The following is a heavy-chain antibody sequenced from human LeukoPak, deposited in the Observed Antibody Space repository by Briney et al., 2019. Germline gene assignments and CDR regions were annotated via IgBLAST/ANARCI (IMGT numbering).Heavy chain of an antibody. Sequence: ASVKVSCKASGYTFTSYGISWVRQAPGQGLEWMGWISAYNGNTNYAQKLQGRVTMTRDTSTSTVYMELSSLRSEDTAVYYCASGRSGSYHAFDIWGQGTMVTVSS. V-gene: IGHV1-18*01. CDR1: GYTFTSYG. J-gene: IGHJ3*02. CDR2: ISAYNGNT. D-gene: IGHD1-26*01. CDR3: ASGRSGSYHAFDI.